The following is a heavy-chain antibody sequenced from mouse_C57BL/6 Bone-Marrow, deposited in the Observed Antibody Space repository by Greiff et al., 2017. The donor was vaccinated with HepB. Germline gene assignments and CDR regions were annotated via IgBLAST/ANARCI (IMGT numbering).Heavy chain of an antibody. CDR2: ISDGGSYT. V-gene: IGHV5-4*01. D-gene: IGHD1-1*01. Sequence: EVQVVESGGGLVKPGGSLKLSCAASGFTFSSYAMSWVRQTPEKRLEWVATISDGGSYTYYPDNVKGRFTISRDNAKNNLYLQMSHLKSEDTAMYYCARPSLRYWYFDVWGTGTTVTVSS. CDR1: GFTFSSYA. J-gene: IGHJ1*03. CDR3: ARPSLRYWYFDV.